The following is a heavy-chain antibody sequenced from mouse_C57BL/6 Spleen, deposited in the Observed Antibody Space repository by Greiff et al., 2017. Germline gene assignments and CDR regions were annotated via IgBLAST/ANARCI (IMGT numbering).Heavy chain of an antibody. CDR2: INPSSGYT. J-gene: IGHJ2*01. Sequence: QVQLQQSGAELARPGASVKMSCKASGYTFTSYTMHWVKPRPGQGLEWIGYINPSSGYTKYNQKFKDKATLTADKSSSTAYMQLSSLTSEGSAVYYCARDLNYGNYGSFDYWGQGTTLTVSS. V-gene: IGHV1-4*01. D-gene: IGHD2-1*01. CDR3: ARDLNYGNYGSFDY. CDR1: GYTFTSYT.